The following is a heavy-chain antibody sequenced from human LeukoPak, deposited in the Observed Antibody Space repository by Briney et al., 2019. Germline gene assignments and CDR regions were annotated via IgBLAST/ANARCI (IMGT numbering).Heavy chain of an antibody. CDR3: ARDKWLTTTHYFDY. CDR2: ISSSSSYI. CDR1: GFTFSSYS. V-gene: IGHV3-21*01. D-gene: IGHD4-11*01. J-gene: IGHJ4*02. Sequence: GGSLRLSCAAFGFTFSSYSMNWVRQAPGKGLEWVSSISSSSSYIYYADSVKGRFTISRDNAKNSVYLQMNSLRAEDTAVYYCARDKWLTTTHYFDYWGQGTLVTVSS.